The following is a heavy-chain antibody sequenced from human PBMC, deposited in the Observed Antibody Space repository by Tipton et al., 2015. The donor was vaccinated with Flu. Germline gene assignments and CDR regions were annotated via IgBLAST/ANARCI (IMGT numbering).Heavy chain of an antibody. V-gene: IGHV4-59*08. D-gene: IGHD3-10*01. CDR3: ARLAYGSGTYFFDY. CDR2: IFYSGST. CDR1: GGSISAYS. J-gene: IGHJ4*02. Sequence: TLSLTCTVSGGSISAYSWSWIRQPPGNALDWIGYIFYSGSTDYNPSLKSRVTILVDTSKNQFSLKLSSLTAADSAVYFCARLAYGSGTYFFDYWGKGTLVTVSS.